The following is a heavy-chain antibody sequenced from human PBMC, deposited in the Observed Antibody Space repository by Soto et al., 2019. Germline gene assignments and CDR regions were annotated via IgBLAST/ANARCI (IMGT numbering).Heavy chain of an antibody. CDR2: IYYSGST. CDR1: GGSISSGGYY. Sequence: SETLSLTCTVSGGSISSGGYYWSWIRQHPGKGLEWIGYIYYSGSTYYNPSLKSRVTISVDTSKNQFSLKLSSATAADTAVYYCASGTEVSPSWDVWGQGTTVTVSS. D-gene: IGHD1-26*01. CDR3: ASGTEVSPSWDV. V-gene: IGHV4-31*03. J-gene: IGHJ6*02.